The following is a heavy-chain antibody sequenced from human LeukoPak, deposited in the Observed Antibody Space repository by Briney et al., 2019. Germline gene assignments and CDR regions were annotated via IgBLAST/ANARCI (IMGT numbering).Heavy chain of an antibody. D-gene: IGHD1-1*01. CDR3: ARVAFTNFDY. CDR2: ISSSGSTI. J-gene: IGHJ4*02. V-gene: IGHV3-48*04. Sequence: GGSLRLSCAASGFTFSRYWMSWVRQAPGKGLEWVSYISSSGSTIYYADSVKGRFTISRDNAKNSLYLQMNSLRAEDTAVYYCARVAFTNFDYWGQGTLVTVSS. CDR1: GFTFSRYW.